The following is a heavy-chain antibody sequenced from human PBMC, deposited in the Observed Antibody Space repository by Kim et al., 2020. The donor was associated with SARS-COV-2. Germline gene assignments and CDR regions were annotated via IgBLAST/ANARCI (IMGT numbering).Heavy chain of an antibody. Sequence: ASVKVSCKVSGYTLTELSMHWVRQAPGKGLEWMGGFDPEDGETIYAQKFQGRVTMTEDTSTDTAYMELSSLRSEDTAVYYCATDYYGSGSYVYFDYWGQGTLVTVSS. V-gene: IGHV1-24*01. CDR3: ATDYYGSGSYVYFDY. CDR2: FDPEDGET. D-gene: IGHD3-10*01. J-gene: IGHJ4*02. CDR1: GYTLTELS.